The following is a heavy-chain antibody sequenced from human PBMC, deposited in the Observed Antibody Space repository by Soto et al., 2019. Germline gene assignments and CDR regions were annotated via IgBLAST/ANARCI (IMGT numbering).Heavy chain of an antibody. CDR3: ARFDCTNGVCPLYYYYYGMDV. CDR2: IIPIFGTA. Sequence: SVKVSCKASGGTFSSYAISWVRQAPGQGLEWMGGIIPIFGTANYAQKFQGRVTITADESTSTAYMELSSLRSEDTAVYYCARFDCTNGVCPLYYYYYGMDVWGQGTTVTVSS. V-gene: IGHV1-69*13. J-gene: IGHJ6*02. D-gene: IGHD2-8*01. CDR1: GGTFSSYA.